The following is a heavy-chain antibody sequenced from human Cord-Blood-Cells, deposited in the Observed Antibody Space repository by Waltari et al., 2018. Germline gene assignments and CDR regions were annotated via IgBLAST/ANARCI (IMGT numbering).Heavy chain of an antibody. D-gene: IGHD2-2*01. Sequence: QLQLQESGPGLVKPSETLSLTCTVSGGSISSSSYYWGWIRQPPGKGLERIGSIYYSGSTYYNPSLKSRVTISVDTSKNQFSLKLSSVTAADTAVYYCARHFGRNIVVVPAAIDYWGQGTLVTVSS. CDR1: GGSISSSSYY. J-gene: IGHJ4*02. V-gene: IGHV4-39*01. CDR2: IYYSGST. CDR3: ARHFGRNIVVVPAAIDY.